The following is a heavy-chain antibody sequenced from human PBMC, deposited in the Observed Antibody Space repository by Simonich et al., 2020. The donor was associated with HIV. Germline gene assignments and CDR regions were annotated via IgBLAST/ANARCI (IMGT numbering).Heavy chain of an antibody. CDR2: IKYIGSS. CDR1: GDSISSWTSY. Sequence: QLQVQESGPGLVKPSETLSLTCIVFGDSISSWTSYWGWIRQPPGKGLEWIGIIKYIGSSYYNPSLKSRVTLSVDTSKNQFSLKLTSVTAADTAMYYCARHQTGTDAFDIWGQGTMVAVSS. V-gene: IGHV4-39*01. J-gene: IGHJ3*02. CDR3: ARHQTGTDAFDI. D-gene: IGHD1-1*01.